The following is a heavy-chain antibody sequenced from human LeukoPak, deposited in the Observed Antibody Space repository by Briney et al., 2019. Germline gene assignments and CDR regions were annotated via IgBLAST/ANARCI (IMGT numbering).Heavy chain of an antibody. Sequence: SETLSLTCSVSGGSISSNSDYWGWIRQPPGKGLEWIGSIYHGGNTFYTPSLKSRVTISIDTSKSQFSLRLSSVTAADTAVYYCARDLGSGSYYLPTNWFDPWGQGTLVTVSS. J-gene: IGHJ5*02. CDR2: IYHGGNT. D-gene: IGHD3-10*01. V-gene: IGHV4-39*07. CDR3: ARDLGSGSYYLPTNWFDP. CDR1: GGSISSNSDY.